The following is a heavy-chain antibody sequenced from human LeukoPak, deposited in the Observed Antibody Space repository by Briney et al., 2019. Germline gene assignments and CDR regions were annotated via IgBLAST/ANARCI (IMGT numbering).Heavy chain of an antibody. D-gene: IGHD3-3*01. V-gene: IGHV3-48*03. CDR2: ISSSGSPI. CDR1: GFIFNSYE. Sequence: PGGSLRLSCAASGFIFNSYEMNWVRQAPGKGLEWVSYISSSGSPIYYADSVKGRFTISRDNARNSLYLQMNSLRADDTAVYYCAREYNFWSGYHSYNWFDPWGQGTLVTVSS. CDR3: AREYNFWSGYHSYNWFDP. J-gene: IGHJ5*02.